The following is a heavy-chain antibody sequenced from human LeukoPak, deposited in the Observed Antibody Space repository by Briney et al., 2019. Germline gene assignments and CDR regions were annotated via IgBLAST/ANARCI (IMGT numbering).Heavy chain of an antibody. CDR2: INAGNGNT. V-gene: IGHV1-3*03. Sequence: VASVKVSCKASGYTFTNYAVHWVRQAPGHRLERMGWINAGNGNTKYSQEVQDRVTITRDTSASTAYMELSSLISEDMAVYYCARGCSGRGCYGYHLDPWGQGTLVTVSS. CDR3: ARGCSGRGCYGYHLDP. J-gene: IGHJ5*02. CDR1: GYTFTNYA. D-gene: IGHD2-15*01.